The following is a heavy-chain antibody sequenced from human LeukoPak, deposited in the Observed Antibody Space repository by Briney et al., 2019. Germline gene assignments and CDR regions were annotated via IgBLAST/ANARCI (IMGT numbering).Heavy chain of an antibody. D-gene: IGHD3-22*01. V-gene: IGHV1-18*01. CDR1: GYTFTSYG. CDR2: ISAYNGNT. J-gene: IGHJ4*02. Sequence: ASVKVSCKASGYTFTSYGISWVRQAPGQGLEWMGWISAYNGNTNYAQKLQGRVTMTTDTSTSTAYMELRSLRSEDTAVYYCARACFYDSAYYVPLGFDYWGQGTLVTVSS. CDR3: ARACFYDSAYYVPLGFDY.